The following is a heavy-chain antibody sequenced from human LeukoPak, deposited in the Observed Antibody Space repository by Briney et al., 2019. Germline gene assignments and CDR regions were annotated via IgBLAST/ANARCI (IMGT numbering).Heavy chain of an antibody. Sequence: PGRSLRLSCAASGFTFSSYGMHWVRQAPGKGLEWVAVISYDGSNKYYADSVKGRFTISRDNSKNTLYLQMNSLRAEDTAVYYCAITVRGVWKLYDAFDIWGQGTMVTVSS. CDR1: GFTFSSYG. J-gene: IGHJ3*02. D-gene: IGHD3-10*01. V-gene: IGHV3-30*03. CDR3: AITVRGVWKLYDAFDI. CDR2: ISYDGSNK.